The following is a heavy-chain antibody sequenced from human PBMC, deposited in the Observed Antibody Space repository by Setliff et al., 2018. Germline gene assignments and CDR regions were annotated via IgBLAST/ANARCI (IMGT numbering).Heavy chain of an antibody. Sequence: GGSLRLSCAASGFSFSSYGMHWVRQDPGKGLEWVAFIWSDGTNKYYADSVKGRFTISKDNSKNTLYLQMNSLRTDDMAVYYCAKRKGIAALDYWGQGTLVTVSS. CDR1: GFSFSSYG. J-gene: IGHJ4*02. V-gene: IGHV3-30*02. CDR2: IWSDGTNK. D-gene: IGHD2-15*01. CDR3: AKRKGIAALDY.